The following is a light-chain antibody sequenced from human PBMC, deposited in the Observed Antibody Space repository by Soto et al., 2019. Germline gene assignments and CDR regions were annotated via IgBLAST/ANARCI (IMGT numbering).Light chain of an antibody. CDR3: QKFFISPALT. CDR1: RSILSNSNNKNY. V-gene: IGKV4-1*01. Sequence: VMTQSPDSLALSLGERATINCRSSRSILSNSNNKNYLAWYQQKPGQPPKLLFSWASTREPGVPDRFSGSGSGTDSPLTLSSRRAEEGAFYYCQKFFISPALTCGGGTRVE. CDR2: WAS. J-gene: IGKJ4*01.